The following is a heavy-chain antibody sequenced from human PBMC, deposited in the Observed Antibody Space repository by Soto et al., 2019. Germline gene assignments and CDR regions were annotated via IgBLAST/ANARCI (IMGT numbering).Heavy chain of an antibody. V-gene: IGHV4-30-2*01. CDR3: ARVPDR. D-gene: IGHD2-2*01. J-gene: IGHJ5*02. CDR1: GGTISSGGYS. Sequence: SETLSLTCAVSGGTISSGGYSWSWIRQPPGKGLEWIGYIYHSGSTYYSPSLKSRVTISVDRSKNQFSLKLSSVTAADTAVYYCARVPDRWGQGTLVTVSS. CDR2: IYHSGST.